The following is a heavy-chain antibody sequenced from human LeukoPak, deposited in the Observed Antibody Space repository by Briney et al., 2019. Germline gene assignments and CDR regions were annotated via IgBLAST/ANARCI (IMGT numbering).Heavy chain of an antibody. Sequence: GGSLRLSCAASGFTFSDYFMTWIRQAPGKGLEWVSYISYSGNTVYYAESVKGRSTISRDNAKRSVYLQVNSLRAEDTAVYYCARGRWELHDAFDIWGQGTMATVSS. D-gene: IGHD4-23*01. CDR2: ISYSGNTV. J-gene: IGHJ3*02. V-gene: IGHV3-11*01. CDR3: ARGRWELHDAFDI. CDR1: GFTFSDYF.